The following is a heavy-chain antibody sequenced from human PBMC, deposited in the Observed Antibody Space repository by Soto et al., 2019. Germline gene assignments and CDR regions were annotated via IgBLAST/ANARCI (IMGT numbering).Heavy chain of an antibody. Sequence: GGSLRLSCAASGFTFSSYGMHWVRQAPGKGLEWVAVIWSDGNNRYYADSVKGRFTISRDNSKNTVYLQMSSLRVEDTAVYYCVRGDNWNDEASDYWGQGTLVTVSS. J-gene: IGHJ4*02. CDR3: VRGDNWNDEASDY. CDR1: GFTFSSYG. D-gene: IGHD1-1*01. CDR2: IWSDGNNR. V-gene: IGHV3-33*01.